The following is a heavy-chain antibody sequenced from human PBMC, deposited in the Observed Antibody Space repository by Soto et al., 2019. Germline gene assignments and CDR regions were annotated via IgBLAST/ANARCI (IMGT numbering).Heavy chain of an antibody. CDR1: GITISNYE. V-gene: IGHV3-48*03. D-gene: IGHD2-2*02. CDR3: ARGHCTSTICYRQYYGMDV. CDR2: INNRGTTI. Sequence: PGGSLRLSCVDSGITISNYEMNWVRQAPGKGLEWVSYINNRGTTIYYADSVKGRFTISRDNAKSALYLQMNSLRADDTAVYYCARGHCTSTICYRQYYGMDVWGQGTTVTVSS. J-gene: IGHJ6*02.